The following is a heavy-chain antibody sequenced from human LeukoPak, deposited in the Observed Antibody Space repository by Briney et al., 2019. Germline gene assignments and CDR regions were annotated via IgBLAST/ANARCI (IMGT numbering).Heavy chain of an antibody. CDR1: GFTFSSYA. D-gene: IGHD3-16*01. J-gene: IGHJ3*02. V-gene: IGHV3-23*01. CDR3: AKRAQYDYVWGSPQIDGDAFDI. Sequence: QPGGSLRLSCAASGFTFSSYAMSWVRQAPGKGLEWVSAISGSGGSTYYADSVKGRFTISRDNSKNTLYLQMNSLRAEDTAVYYCAKRAQYDYVWGSPQIDGDAFDIWGQGTMVTVSS. CDR2: ISGSGGST.